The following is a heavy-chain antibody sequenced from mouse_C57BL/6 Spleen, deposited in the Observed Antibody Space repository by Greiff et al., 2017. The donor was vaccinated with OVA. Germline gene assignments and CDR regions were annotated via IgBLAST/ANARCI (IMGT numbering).Heavy chain of an antibody. CDR3: SLITTYAMDY. D-gene: IGHD1-1*01. J-gene: IGHJ4*01. CDR1: GFTFSSYG. CDR2: ISSGGSYT. Sequence: EVQLQQSGGDLVKPGGSLKLSCAASGFTFSSYGMSWVRQTPDTRLEWVATISSGGSYTYYPDSVKGRFTISRDNAKNTLYLQMISLKSEDTAMYYWSLITTYAMDYWGQGTSVTVSS. V-gene: IGHV5-6*01.